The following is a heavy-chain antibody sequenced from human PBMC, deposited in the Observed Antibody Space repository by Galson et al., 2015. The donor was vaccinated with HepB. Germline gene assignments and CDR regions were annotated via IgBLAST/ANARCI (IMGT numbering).Heavy chain of an antibody. D-gene: IGHD1-14*01. CDR2: IYWDDVR. CDR1: GFSLNDNAVG. Sequence: PALVKPTQTLTLTCTFSGFSLNDNAVGVAWIRQPPGKALEWLALIYWDDVRHYNPSLNNRLAITKDSSKNQVVLTLSDIDPVDTATYFCARTLTDRAFDYWGQGALVTVSS. V-gene: IGHV2-5*02. CDR3: ARTLTDRAFDY. J-gene: IGHJ4*02.